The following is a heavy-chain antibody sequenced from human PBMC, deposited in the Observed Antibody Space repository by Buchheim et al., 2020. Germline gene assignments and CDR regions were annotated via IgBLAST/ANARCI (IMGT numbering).Heavy chain of an antibody. CDR2: IYHSGST. Sequence: QVQLQESGPGLVKPSGTLSLTCAVSGGSISSSNWWSWVRQPPGKGLEWIGEIYHSGSTNYNPSLKSRVTISVDKPKNQFSLRLRSVTGADTDVYYCARDQTVTTLGSWLDPWGRGTL. V-gene: IGHV4-4*02. J-gene: IGHJ5*02. CDR3: ARDQTVTTLGSWLDP. D-gene: IGHD4-17*01. CDR1: GGSISSSNW.